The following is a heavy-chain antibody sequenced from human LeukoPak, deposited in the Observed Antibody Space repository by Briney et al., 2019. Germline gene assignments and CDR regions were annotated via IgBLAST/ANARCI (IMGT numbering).Heavy chain of an antibody. D-gene: IGHD6-6*01. CDR3: ARDSSSSGGWFDP. CDR2: IYYSGST. CDR1: GGSISSSSYY. Sequence: PSETLSLTXTVSGGSISSSSYYWGWIRQPPGKGLEWIGSIYYSGSTYYNPSLKSRVTISVDTSKNQFSLKLSSVTAADTAVYYCARDSSSSGGWFDPWGQGNLVTVSS. J-gene: IGHJ5*02. V-gene: IGHV4-39*02.